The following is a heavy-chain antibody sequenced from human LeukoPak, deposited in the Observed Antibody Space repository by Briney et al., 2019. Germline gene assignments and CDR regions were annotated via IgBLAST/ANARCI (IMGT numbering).Heavy chain of an antibody. CDR1: GDSISTSGYY. Sequence: PSETLSLTCTVSGDSISTSGYYWGWLRPPPGKGLEGIGSIYFSGSTYYNPSLKNRVSISVHTSKNQFSLKLTSVTAAATAVYFCARHKRSYSHLDYWGQGTLVTVSS. V-gene: IGHV4-39*01. D-gene: IGHD1-26*01. CDR3: ARHKRSYSHLDY. J-gene: IGHJ4*02. CDR2: IYFSGST.